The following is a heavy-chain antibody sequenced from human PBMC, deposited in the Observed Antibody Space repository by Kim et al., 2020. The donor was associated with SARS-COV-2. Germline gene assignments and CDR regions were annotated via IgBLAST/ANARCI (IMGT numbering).Heavy chain of an antibody. CDR3: ARGIAVAGDYYYYMDV. V-gene: IGHV4-39*01. J-gene: IGHJ6*03. D-gene: IGHD6-19*01. Sequence: LKSRVTMSVDTSKNQFSLKLSSVTAADTAVYYCARGIAVAGDYYYYMDVWGKGTTVTVSS.